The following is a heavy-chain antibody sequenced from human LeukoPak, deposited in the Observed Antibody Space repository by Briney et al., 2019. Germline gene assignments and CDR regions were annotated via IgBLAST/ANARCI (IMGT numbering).Heavy chain of an antibody. V-gene: IGHV4-59*01. CDR3: ARTAVSSINAHFDY. D-gene: IGHD2-8*01. CDR1: GGSMRSYS. CDR2: IYYSGST. J-gene: IGHJ4*02. Sequence: PSETLSLTCTVSGGSMRSYSWSWIRLPPGKGLEWIGYIYYSGSTNYDPSLKSRVTISVDTSKNQFSLKLSSVTAADTAVYFCARTAVSSINAHFDYWGQGTLVTVSS.